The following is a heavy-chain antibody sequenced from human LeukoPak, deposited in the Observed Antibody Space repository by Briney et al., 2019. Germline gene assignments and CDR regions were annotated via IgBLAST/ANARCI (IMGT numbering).Heavy chain of an antibody. V-gene: IGHV4-39*01. D-gene: IGHD2-2*01. Sequence: SETLSLTCTVSGGSISSSSYYWGWIRQPPGKGLEWIGSIYYSGSTYYNPSLKSRVTISVDTSKNQFSLKLSSVTAADTAVYYCAGLGREVPAAYVGYWGQGTLVTVSS. CDR3: AGLGREVPAAYVGY. CDR2: IYYSGST. J-gene: IGHJ4*02. CDR1: GGSISSSSYY.